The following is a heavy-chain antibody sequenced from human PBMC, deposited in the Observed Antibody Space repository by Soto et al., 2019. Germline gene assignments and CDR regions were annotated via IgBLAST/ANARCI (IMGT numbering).Heavy chain of an antibody. CDR2: IIPIFGTA. Sequence: GASVKVSCKASGGTFSSYAISWVRQAPGQGLEWMGGIIPIFGTANYAQKFQGRVTITADESTSTAYMELSSLRSEDTAVYYCATFTVTSYHFDYWGQGTLVTVSS. D-gene: IGHD4-17*01. V-gene: IGHV1-69*13. J-gene: IGHJ4*02. CDR1: GGTFSSYA. CDR3: ATFTVTSYHFDY.